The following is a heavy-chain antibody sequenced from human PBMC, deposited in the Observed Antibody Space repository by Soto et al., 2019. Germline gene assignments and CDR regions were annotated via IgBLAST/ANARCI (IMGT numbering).Heavy chain of an antibody. V-gene: IGHV3-21*01. CDR1: GFSFSIHS. CDR2: ISSSNTYI. Sequence: GGSLRLSCAASGFSFSIHSMTWVRQAPGKGLEWVSSISSSNTYIYYAESVKGRFTISRDNAKNSLYLQMNSLRAEDTAVYYCARESGSYYGWFDPWGQGTLVTVSS. D-gene: IGHD1-26*01. CDR3: ARESGSYYGWFDP. J-gene: IGHJ5*02.